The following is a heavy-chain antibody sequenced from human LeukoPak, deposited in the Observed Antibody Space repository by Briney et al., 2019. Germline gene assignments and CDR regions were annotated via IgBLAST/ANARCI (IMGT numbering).Heavy chain of an antibody. V-gene: IGHV3-23*01. Sequence: PGGSLRLSCAASGFTFSSYAMSWVRQAPGKGLEWVSAISGSGGSTYYADPVKGRFTISRDNSKNTLYLQMNSLRAEDTAVYYCAKGAYYSGSYGDDYWGQGTLVTVSS. CDR2: ISGSGGST. CDR1: GFTFSSYA. D-gene: IGHD1-26*01. J-gene: IGHJ4*02. CDR3: AKGAYYSGSYGDDY.